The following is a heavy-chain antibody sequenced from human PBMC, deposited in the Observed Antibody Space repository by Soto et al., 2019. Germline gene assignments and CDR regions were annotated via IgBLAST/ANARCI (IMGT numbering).Heavy chain of an antibody. Sequence: SETLSLTCTVSGGSISSYYWSWIRQPPGKGLEWIGYIYYSGSTNYNPSLKSRVTISVDTSKNQFSLKLSSVTAADTAVYYCARTWLLAGYFDYWGQGTQVTVSS. CDR1: GGSISSYY. D-gene: IGHD3-22*01. J-gene: IGHJ4*02. V-gene: IGHV4-59*01. CDR3: ARTWLLAGYFDY. CDR2: IYYSGST.